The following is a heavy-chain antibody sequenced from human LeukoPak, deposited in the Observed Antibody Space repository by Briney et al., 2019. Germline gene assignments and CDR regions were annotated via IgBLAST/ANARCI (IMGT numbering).Heavy chain of an antibody. V-gene: IGHV3-48*01. D-gene: IGHD3-22*01. CDR1: GFTFSSYS. J-gene: IGHJ4*02. CDR3: ARVLHKRNYDSSVYYGY. CDR2: ISSSSTTI. Sequence: GGSLRLSCAASGFTFSSYSMNWVRQAPGKGLEWVSYISSSSTTIYYADSVKGRFTISRDNAKNSLYLQMNSLGAEDTAVYYCARVLHKRNYDSSVYYGYWGQGTLVTVSS.